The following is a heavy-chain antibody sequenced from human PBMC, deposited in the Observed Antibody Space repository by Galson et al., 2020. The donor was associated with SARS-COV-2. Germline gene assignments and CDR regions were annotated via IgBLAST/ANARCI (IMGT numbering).Heavy chain of an antibody. CDR3: ARGHIAGFDY. CDR2: IYSGVSP. J-gene: IGHJ4*02. CDR1: GFTVSYYY. V-gene: IGHV3-53*01. Sequence: GESLKISCAVSGFTVSYYYMNWVHQAPGKGLEWVSFIYSGVSPYYSDSVRGRFTISRDSSENTLYLEMNSLRAEDTGVYYCARGHIAGFDYWGQGTLVTVSS. D-gene: IGHD2-21*01.